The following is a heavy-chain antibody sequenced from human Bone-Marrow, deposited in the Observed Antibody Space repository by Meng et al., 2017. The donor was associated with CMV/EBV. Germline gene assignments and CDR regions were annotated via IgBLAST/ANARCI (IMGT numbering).Heavy chain of an antibody. V-gene: IGHV4-59*01. CDR2: IYYSGST. Sequence: SETLSLTCTVSGGSISSYYWSWIRQPPGKGLEWIGYIYYSGSTNYNPSLKSRVTISVDTSKNQFSLKLSSVTAADTAVYYCARAGGGYSYGNPPDFVDYWGQGTLVTVSS. CDR3: ARAGGGYSYGNPPDFVDY. J-gene: IGHJ4*02. D-gene: IGHD5-18*01. CDR1: GGSISSYY.